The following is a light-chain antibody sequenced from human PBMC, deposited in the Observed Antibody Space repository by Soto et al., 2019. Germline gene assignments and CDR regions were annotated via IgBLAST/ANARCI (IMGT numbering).Light chain of an antibody. CDR1: EGISSA. CDR3: QQFNSYPRT. V-gene: IGKV1-13*02. J-gene: IGKJ1*01. CDR2: DAS. Sequence: AIELTQSPSSLPASVGDRVTITCRASEGISSALAWYQEKPGKAPKLLIYDASSLESGVPSRFSGSGSGTDFTITISNLQPEDFATYYCQQFNSYPRTFGQGTKVEIK.